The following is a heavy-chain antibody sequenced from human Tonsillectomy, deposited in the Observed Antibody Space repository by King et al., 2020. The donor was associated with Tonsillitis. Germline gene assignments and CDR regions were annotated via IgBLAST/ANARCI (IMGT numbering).Heavy chain of an antibody. CDR1: GFTFHSYD. CDR2: IGTAGET. CDR3: IRARQGAASGYSVMDV. D-gene: IGHD6-13*01. Sequence: VQLVEFGGGLVQPGGSLRLSCAASGFTFHSYDMHWVRQATGKGLEWVSGIGTAGETDYPGSVKGRFTISRDDAKNSVYLQMNSLRAGDTAVYYCIRARQGAASGYSVMDVWGQGTTVTVSS. V-gene: IGHV3-13*01. J-gene: IGHJ6*02.